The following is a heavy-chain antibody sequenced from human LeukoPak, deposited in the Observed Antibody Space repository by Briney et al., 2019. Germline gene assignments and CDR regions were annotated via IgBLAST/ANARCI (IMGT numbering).Heavy chain of an antibody. V-gene: IGHV3-21*04. CDR2: ISYSGTYI. CDR3: VRDRGTYRPIDY. J-gene: IGHJ4*02. Sequence: GGSLRLSCAASAFSLNAYNMNWVRQAPGKGLEWVSSISYSGTYIYYADSVKGRFTISRDNAQNSLYLQMNSLRAEDTAIYYCVRDRGTYRPIDYWGQGTLVTVSS. CDR1: AFSLNAYN. D-gene: IGHD1-26*01.